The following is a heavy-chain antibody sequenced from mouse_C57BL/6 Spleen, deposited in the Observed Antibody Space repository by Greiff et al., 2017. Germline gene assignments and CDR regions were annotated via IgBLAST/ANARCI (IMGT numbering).Heavy chain of an antibody. J-gene: IGHJ1*03. V-gene: IGHV5-4*01. Sequence: EVQVVESGGGLVKPGGSLKLSCAASGFTFSSYAMSWVRQTPEKRLEWVATISDGGSYTYYPDNVKGRFTISIDNAKNNLYLQMSHLKSEDTAMYYCARDGGSTVAWYFDVWGTGTTVTVSS. CDR3: ARDGGSTVAWYFDV. D-gene: IGHD1-1*01. CDR2: ISDGGSYT. CDR1: GFTFSSYA.